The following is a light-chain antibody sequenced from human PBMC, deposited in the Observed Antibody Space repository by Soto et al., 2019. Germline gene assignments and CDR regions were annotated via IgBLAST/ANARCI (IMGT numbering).Light chain of an antibody. CDR2: DVT. Sequence: QSVRTQPRSVSGSPGQSVTISCTGSSSDIGAYNYVSWYQQHPGKAPKLMIYDVTKRPSGVPDRFSGSKSGNTASLTISGLQADDEADYYCCSYAGSYIFVFGGGTKVTVL. CDR3: CSYAGSYIFV. J-gene: IGLJ2*01. V-gene: IGLV2-11*01. CDR1: SSDIGAYNY.